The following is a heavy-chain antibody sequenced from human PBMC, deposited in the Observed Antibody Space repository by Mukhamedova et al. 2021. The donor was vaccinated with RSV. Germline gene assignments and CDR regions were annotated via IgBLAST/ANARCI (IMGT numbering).Heavy chain of an antibody. Sequence: GLEWISWISHTSTYTNYADSVKGRFTISRDNAKNSLYLQMSSLRAEDTAVYYCASTIFRGHFDYWGRGVLVTVSS. CDR3: ASTIFRGHFDY. CDR2: ISHTSTYT. D-gene: IGHD3-3*01. J-gene: IGHJ4*02. V-gene: IGHV3-11*03.